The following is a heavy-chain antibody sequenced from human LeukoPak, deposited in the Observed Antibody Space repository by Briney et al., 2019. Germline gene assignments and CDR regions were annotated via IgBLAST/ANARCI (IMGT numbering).Heavy chain of an antibody. CDR2: IYYTGTH. CDR3: AKSPSLGQQYFDS. J-gene: IGHJ4*02. Sequence: SETLSLTCTVSGTSTRSFYWSWIRQPPGKGLEWIGYIYYTGTHNCNPSLKSRVAMSVDTSQSQFSLKLNSVTPADTAVYFCAKSPSLGQQYFDSWGQGILVTVSS. D-gene: IGHD1/OR15-1a*01. CDR1: GTSTRSFY. V-gene: IGHV4-59*01.